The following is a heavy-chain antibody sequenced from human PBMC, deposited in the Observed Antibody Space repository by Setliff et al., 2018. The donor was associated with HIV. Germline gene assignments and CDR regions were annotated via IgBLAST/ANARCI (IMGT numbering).Heavy chain of an antibody. J-gene: IGHJ4*02. V-gene: IGHV1-46*01. Sequence: ASVKVSCKASGYTFTDYFIHWVRQAPGQGLEWMGRINPSGGSTSYAQKFQGRVTMTRNTSISTAYMELSSLRSDDTAVYYCARGLPDCSGGNCYPYRFDYWGQGTLVTVSS. CDR2: INPSGGST. CDR1: GYTFTDYF. D-gene: IGHD2-15*01. CDR3: ARGLPDCSGGNCYPYRFDY.